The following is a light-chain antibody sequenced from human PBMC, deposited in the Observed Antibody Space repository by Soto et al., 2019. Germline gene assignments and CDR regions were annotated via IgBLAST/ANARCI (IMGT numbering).Light chain of an antibody. Sequence: QSALTQPASVSGSLGQSITISCTGTSSDFGGYKYVSWYQQHPGKAPKLIIFEVSNRPSGVSDRFSGSNSGNTASLTISGLQAEDEADYYCTSYSRYRVLVFGGGTKVTVL. CDR1: SSDFGGYKY. J-gene: IGLJ3*02. V-gene: IGLV2-14*01. CDR2: EVS. CDR3: TSYSRYRVLV.